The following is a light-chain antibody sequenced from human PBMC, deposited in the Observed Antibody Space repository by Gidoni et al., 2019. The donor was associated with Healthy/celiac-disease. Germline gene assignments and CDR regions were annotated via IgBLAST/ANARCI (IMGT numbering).Light chain of an antibody. Sequence: SYELPQPLSVSVALGQTARITCGGNNIGSKNVHWYQQQPGQAPVLVIYRDSNRPPGIPERFSGSNSGNTATLTISRAQAGDEADYYCQVWDSSTYVVFGGGTKPTV. CDR1: NIGSKN. CDR2: RDS. V-gene: IGLV3-9*01. CDR3: QVWDSSTYVV. J-gene: IGLJ2*01.